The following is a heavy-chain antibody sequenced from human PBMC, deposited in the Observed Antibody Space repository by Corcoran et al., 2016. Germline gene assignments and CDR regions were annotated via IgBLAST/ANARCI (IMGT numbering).Heavy chain of an antibody. CDR1: GGSFSGYY. D-gene: IGHD2-15*01. V-gene: IGHV4-34*01. J-gene: IGHJ5*02. Sequence: QVQLQQWGAGLLKPSETLSLTCAVYGGSFSGYYWSWIRQPPGKGLEWIGEINHSGSTNYNPSLKSRVTISVDTSKNQFSLKLSSVTAADTAGYYCARGRVVVVAATLEPRSEWFDPWGQGTLVTVSS. CDR3: ARGRVVVVAATLEPRSEWFDP. CDR2: INHSGST.